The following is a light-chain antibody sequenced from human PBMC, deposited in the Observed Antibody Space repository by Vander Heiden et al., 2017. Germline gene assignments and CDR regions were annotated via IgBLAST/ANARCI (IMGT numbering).Light chain of an antibody. CDR1: SSNIGKRL. CDR2: AND. J-gene: IGLJ3*02. V-gene: IGLV1-51*01. Sequence: QSVLTQPPSVSAALGQKVTISSPGRSSNIGKRLVSWYQQFRGTAPKLLIYANDKRPSGTPARFSGSKSGTSATLDNTGRQTGDEADYYCGTWDSGLSVGVFGTGTKLTVL. CDR3: GTWDSGLSVGV.